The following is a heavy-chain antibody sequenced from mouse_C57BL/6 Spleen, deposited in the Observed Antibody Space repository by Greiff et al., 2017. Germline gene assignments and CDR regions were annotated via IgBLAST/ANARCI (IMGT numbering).Heavy chain of an antibody. CDR1: GYTFTDYY. CDR2: INPNNGGT. J-gene: IGHJ4*01. V-gene: IGHV1-26*01. Sequence: EVQLQQSGPELVKPGASVKISCKASGYTFTDYYMNWVKQSHGKSLEWIGDINPNNGGTSYNQKFKGKATLTVDKSSSTAYMELRSLTSEDSAVYYCAPIYYYGSSYDAMDYWGQGTSGTVSS. D-gene: IGHD1-1*01. CDR3: APIYYYGSSYDAMDY.